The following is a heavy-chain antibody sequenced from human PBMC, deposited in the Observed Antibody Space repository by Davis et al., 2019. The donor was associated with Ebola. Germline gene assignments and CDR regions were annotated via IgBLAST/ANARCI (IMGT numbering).Heavy chain of an antibody. V-gene: IGHV4-34*01. CDR1: GGSFSGYY. J-gene: IGHJ4*02. Sequence: SETLSLTCAVYGGSFSGYYWSWIRQPPGKGLEWIGEINHSGSTNYKSSLKSRITISVDTSKNQFSLKLSSVTAADRAVYYCARGLGHYDRQVDYWGQGTPVTVSS. CDR2: INHSGST. CDR3: ARGLGHYDRQVDY. D-gene: IGHD3-22*01.